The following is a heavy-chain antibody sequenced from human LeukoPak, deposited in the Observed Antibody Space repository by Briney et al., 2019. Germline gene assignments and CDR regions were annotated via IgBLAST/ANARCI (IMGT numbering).Heavy chain of an antibody. CDR1: GGSISTYY. CDR2: IYYSGST. CDR3: VRMEQQLVL. D-gene: IGHD6-13*01. V-gene: IGHV4-59*12. J-gene: IGHJ4*02. Sequence: SETLSLTCSVSGGSISTYYWSWIRQPPGKGLEWIGSIYYSGSTYYNPSLKSRVTISVDTSKNQFSLKLSSVTAADTAVYYCVRMEQQLVLWGQGTLVTVSS.